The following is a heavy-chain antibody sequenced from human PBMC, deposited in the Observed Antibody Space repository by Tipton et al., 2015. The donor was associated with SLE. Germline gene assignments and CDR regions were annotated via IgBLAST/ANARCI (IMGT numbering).Heavy chain of an antibody. V-gene: IGHV4-34*09. Sequence: TLSLTCAVYGGSFSGYYWSWIRQPPGKGLEWIGEINHSGSTNYNPSLKSRVTITVDTSKNQFSLKLSSATAADTAVYYCARAPAYSNYVSWFDPWGQGTLVTVSS. CDR3: ARAPAYSNYVSWFDP. CDR1: GGSFSGYY. D-gene: IGHD4-11*01. CDR2: INHSGST. J-gene: IGHJ5*02.